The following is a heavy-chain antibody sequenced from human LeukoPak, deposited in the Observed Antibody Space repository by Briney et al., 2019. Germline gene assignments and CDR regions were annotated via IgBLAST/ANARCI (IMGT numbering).Heavy chain of an antibody. V-gene: IGHV4-59*01. Sequence: SETLSLTCTVSGGSMRNYYWSWIQQPPGKGLEWIGYIYYSGGTNYNPSLKSRVTISVDTSKNQFSLKLTSVTAADTAVYYCASGQLGSGMDDPWGQGTLVTVSS. D-gene: IGHD3-10*01. CDR3: ASGQLGSGMDDP. CDR1: GGSMRNYY. J-gene: IGHJ5*02. CDR2: IYYSGGT.